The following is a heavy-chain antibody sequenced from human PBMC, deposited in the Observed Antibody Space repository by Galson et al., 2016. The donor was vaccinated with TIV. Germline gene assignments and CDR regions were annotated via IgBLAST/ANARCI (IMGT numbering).Heavy chain of an antibody. CDR1: GYSFTSSW. Sequence: QSGAEVKKPGESLRISCKSSGYSFTSSWIAWVRQVPGKGLEWMGIIYPGDSETRYSPSFQGQVTISADKSINTAYLQWTSLKASDTAMYYCAKAPGYSGYSYGYFDSWGQGTLVTVSS. CDR3: AKAPGYSGYSYGYFDS. D-gene: IGHD5-18*01. V-gene: IGHV5-51*03. J-gene: IGHJ4*02. CDR2: IYPGDSET.